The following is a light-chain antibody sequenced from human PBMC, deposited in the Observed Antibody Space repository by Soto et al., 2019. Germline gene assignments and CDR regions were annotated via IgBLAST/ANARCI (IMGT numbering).Light chain of an antibody. CDR3: QQHNSYPIT. CDR2: AAS. CDR1: QGIGSY. V-gene: IGKV1-9*01. Sequence: DIQLTQSPSFLSASVGDRVTITCRASQGIGSYLAWYQQKPGKAPKLLIYAASTLQSEVPSRFSGSGSGTEFTLTISSLQPEDFATYYCQQHNSYPITFGPGTKVDIK. J-gene: IGKJ3*01.